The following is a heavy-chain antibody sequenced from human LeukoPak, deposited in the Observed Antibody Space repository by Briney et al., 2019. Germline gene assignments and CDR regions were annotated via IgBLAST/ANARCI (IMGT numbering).Heavy chain of an antibody. V-gene: IGHV4-34*01. CDR3: AREGLWFGESLYYYVDV. CDR1: GGSFSGYY. CDR2: INHSGST. Sequence: SETLSLTCAVYGGSFSGYYWSWIRQPPGKGLEWIGEINHSGSTNYNPSLKSRVTISVDTSKNQFSLKLSSVTAADTAVYYCAREGLWFGESLYYYVDVWGKGTTVTISS. J-gene: IGHJ6*03. D-gene: IGHD3-10*01.